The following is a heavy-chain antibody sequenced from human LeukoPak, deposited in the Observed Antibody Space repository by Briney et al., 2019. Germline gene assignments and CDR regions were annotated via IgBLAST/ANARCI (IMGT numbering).Heavy chain of an antibody. J-gene: IGHJ4*02. CDR2: INPNSGGT. V-gene: IGHV1-2*02. D-gene: IGHD3-22*01. CDR1: GYTFTDYY. CDR3: ASSPYDSSGYTR. Sequence: ASVKVSCKASGYTFTDYYMHWVRQAPGQGLEWMGWINPNSGGTNYAQKFQGRVTMTRDTSISTAYMELSRLRSDDTAVYYCASSPYDSSGYTRWGQGTLVTVSS.